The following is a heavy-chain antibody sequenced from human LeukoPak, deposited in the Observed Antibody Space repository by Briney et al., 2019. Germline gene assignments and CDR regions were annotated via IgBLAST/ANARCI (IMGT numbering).Heavy chain of an antibody. CDR2: IKQDGSDK. V-gene: IGHV3-7*01. D-gene: IGHD6-25*01. CDR3: ARERHLDY. J-gene: IGHJ4*02. Sequence: KGLEWVANIKQDGSDKYYVDSVKGRLTISRDNAKNSLYLQMNSLRAEDTAVYYCARERHLDYWGQGTLVTVSS.